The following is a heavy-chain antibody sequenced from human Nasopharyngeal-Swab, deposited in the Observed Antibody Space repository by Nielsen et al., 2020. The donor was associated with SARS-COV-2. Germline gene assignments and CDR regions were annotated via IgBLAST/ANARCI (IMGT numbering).Heavy chain of an antibody. CDR3: ARGRPLGGYYFGYFDY. CDR2: IKQDASEM. D-gene: IGHD3-3*01. Sequence: GESLKISCAASGFTFSSYSMNWVRQVPGKGLEWVANIKQDASEMYYVDSVKGRFTISRDNAKNSLYLQMNSLRAEDTAVYFCARGRPLGGYYFGYFDYWGQGTLVTVSS. V-gene: IGHV3-7*01. J-gene: IGHJ4*02. CDR1: GFTFSSYS.